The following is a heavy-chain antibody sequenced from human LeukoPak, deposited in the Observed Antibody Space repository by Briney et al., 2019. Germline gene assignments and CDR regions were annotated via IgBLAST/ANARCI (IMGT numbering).Heavy chain of an antibody. CDR2: IYTSGST. D-gene: IGHD3-10*01. CDR3: AREAKLLWFGELWWFDP. CDR1: GGSISSSSYY. J-gene: IGHJ5*02. V-gene: IGHV4-39*07. Sequence: SETLSLTCTVSGGSISSSSYYWGWIRQPPGKGLEWIGRIYTSGSTNYNPSLKSRVTMSVDTSKNQFSLKLSSVTAADTAVYYCAREAKLLWFGELWWFDPWGQGTLVTVSS.